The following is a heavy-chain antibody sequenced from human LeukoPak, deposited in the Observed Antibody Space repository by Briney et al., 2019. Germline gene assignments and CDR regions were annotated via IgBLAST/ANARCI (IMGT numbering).Heavy chain of an antibody. CDR1: GFTFSSYG. V-gene: IGHV3-48*01. J-gene: IGHJ4*02. Sequence: QPGGSLRLSCAASGFTFSSYGMSWVRQAPGKGLEWVSYISSSSSTIYYADSVKGRFTISRDNAKNSLYLQMNSLRAEDTAVYYCAREGGRGFANSSSWYEVFDYWGQGTLVTVSS. CDR2: ISSSSSTI. D-gene: IGHD6-13*01. CDR3: AREGGRGFANSSSWYEVFDY.